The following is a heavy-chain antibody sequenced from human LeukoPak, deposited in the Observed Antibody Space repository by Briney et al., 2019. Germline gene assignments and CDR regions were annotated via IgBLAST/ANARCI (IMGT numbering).Heavy chain of an antibody. CDR2: VSANSGNT. V-gene: IGHV1-18*01. CDR3: ARDRWYAFDL. J-gene: IGHJ4*02. Sequence: ASVKVPCKASGYTFTINGISWVRQAPGQGLEWLGWVSANSGNTIYAERFQGRVSMARNTSTGTEYMDLTSLRYDDTAVYYCARDRWYAFDLWGQGTLLTVSS. CDR1: GYTFTING. D-gene: IGHD6-13*01.